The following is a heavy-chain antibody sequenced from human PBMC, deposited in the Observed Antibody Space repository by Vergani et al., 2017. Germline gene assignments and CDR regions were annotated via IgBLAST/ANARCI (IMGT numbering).Heavy chain of an antibody. CDR2: ISYGGNKK. Sequence: QVQLVESGGGVVQPGRSLRLSCAASGITFSSYAMYWVRQAPGKGLEWVAVISYGGNKKYSADSVKGRFTISRDNSKNTLYLQMNSLRVEDTAVYYCAKDMVPAAMGVFDYWGQGTLVTVSS. CDR1: GITFSSYA. CDR3: AKDMVPAAMGVFDY. V-gene: IGHV3-30*01. D-gene: IGHD2-2*01. J-gene: IGHJ4*02.